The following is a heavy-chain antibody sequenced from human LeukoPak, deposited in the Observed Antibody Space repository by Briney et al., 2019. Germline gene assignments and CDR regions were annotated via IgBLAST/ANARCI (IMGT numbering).Heavy chain of an antibody. D-gene: IGHD3-22*01. CDR2: IIPIFGTA. V-gene: IGHV1-69*13. CDR3: ARDRPSYYDSSGYYGGDY. CDR1: GGTFSSNA. Sequence: SVKVSCKASGGTFSSNAISWVRQAPGQGLEWMGGIIPIFGTANYAQKFQGRVTITADESTSTAYMELSSLRSEDTAVYYCARDRPSYYDSSGYYGGDYWGQGTLVTVSS. J-gene: IGHJ4*02.